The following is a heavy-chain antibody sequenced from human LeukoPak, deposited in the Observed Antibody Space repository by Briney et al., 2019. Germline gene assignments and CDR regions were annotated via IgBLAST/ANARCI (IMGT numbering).Heavy chain of an antibody. CDR1: GYTFTGYY. J-gene: IGHJ4*02. D-gene: IGHD3-3*01. CDR3: ARIRFLEWLLYYDY. Sequence: GASVKVSCKAFGYTFTGYYMHWVRQAPGQGLEWMGWINPNSGGTNYAQKFQGRVTMTRDTSISTAYMELSRLRSDDTAVYYCARIRFLEWLLYYDYWGQGTLVTVSS. CDR2: INPNSGGT. V-gene: IGHV1-2*02.